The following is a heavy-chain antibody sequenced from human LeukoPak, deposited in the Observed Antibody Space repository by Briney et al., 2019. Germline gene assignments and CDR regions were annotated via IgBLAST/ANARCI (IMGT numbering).Heavy chain of an antibody. Sequence: GGSLRLSCTGSGLTFGDYGMSWFRQAPGKGLEWVSAISGSGGSTYYADSVKGRFTISRDNSKNTLYLQMNSLRAEDTAVYYCAKDSSRWNDVPNAFDIWGQGTMVTVSS. D-gene: IGHD1-1*01. CDR1: GLTFGDYG. V-gene: IGHV3-23*01. J-gene: IGHJ3*02. CDR2: ISGSGGST. CDR3: AKDSSRWNDVPNAFDI.